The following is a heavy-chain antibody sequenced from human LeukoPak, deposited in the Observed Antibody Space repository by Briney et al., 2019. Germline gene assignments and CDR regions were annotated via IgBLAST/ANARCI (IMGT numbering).Heavy chain of an antibody. D-gene: IGHD3-10*01. Sequence: QPGGSLRLSCAGSGFTFTNYAMSWVRQAPGKGVDWVSIISGGGDSTYYADSVKGRFTISRDTSKNTLYPQMNSLRADDTAIYYCAKEWFGELSSSSPDYWGQGTLVTVSS. CDR1: GFTFTNYA. CDR2: ISGGGDST. CDR3: AKEWFGELSSSSPDY. J-gene: IGHJ4*02. V-gene: IGHV3-23*01.